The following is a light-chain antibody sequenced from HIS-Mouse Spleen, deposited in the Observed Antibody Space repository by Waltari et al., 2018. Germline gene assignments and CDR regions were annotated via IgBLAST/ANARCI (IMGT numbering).Light chain of an antibody. CDR1: SSDVGGYNY. CDR2: DVS. Sequence: QSALTQPASVSGSPAQSITISCTGTSSDVGGYNYVSLYQQHPGKAPKPMIYDVSNRPSGVSNRFSGSKSGNTASLTISGLQAEDEADYYCSSYTSSSFNVVFGGGTKLTVL. J-gene: IGLJ2*01. CDR3: SSYTSSSFNVV. V-gene: IGLV2-14*03.